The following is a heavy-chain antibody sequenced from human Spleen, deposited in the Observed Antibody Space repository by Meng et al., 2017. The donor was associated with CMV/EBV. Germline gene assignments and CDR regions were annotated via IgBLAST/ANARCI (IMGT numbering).Heavy chain of an antibody. Sequence: GDSVPSSSDTWNWIRQSPSRGLEWLGRTYYRSKWYTEYVVSVKSRITINPDTSRNQFSLQLNSVAPEDTAVYYCVRDLTGAYYFDYWGQGTLVTVSS. J-gene: IGHJ4*02. CDR3: VRDLTGAYYFDY. V-gene: IGHV6-1*01. D-gene: IGHD7-27*01. CDR1: GDSVPSSSDT. CDR2: TYYRSKWYT.